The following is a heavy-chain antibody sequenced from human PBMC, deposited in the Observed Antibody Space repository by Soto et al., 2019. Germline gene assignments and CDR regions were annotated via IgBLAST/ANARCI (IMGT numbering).Heavy chain of an antibody. CDR1: GCSISSGDYY. D-gene: IGHD7-27*01. J-gene: IGHJ6*02. CDR2: IYYSGST. CDR3: ARRSGPNFGTGGMDV. Sequence: SETLSLTCPVSGCSISSGDYYWSWIRQPPGKGLEWIGYIYYSGSTYYNPSLKSRVTISVDTSKNQFSLKLSSVTAADTAVYYCARRSGPNFGTGGMDVWGQGTTVTVSS. V-gene: IGHV4-30-4*01.